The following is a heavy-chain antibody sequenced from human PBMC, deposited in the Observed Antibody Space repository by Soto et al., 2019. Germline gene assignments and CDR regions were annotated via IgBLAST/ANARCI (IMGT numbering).Heavy chain of an antibody. J-gene: IGHJ4*02. Sequence: EVQLLESGGGLVQPGGSLRLSCAASGFTFSSYARSWVRQAPGKGLEWVSVISGSGSSTYYADSVKGRFTISRDNSKKTLYVQMNSLRAEDTAVYYCAKMSDFWSGSPTYHFDYWGQGTQVTVSS. CDR1: GFTFSSYA. CDR3: AKMSDFWSGSPTYHFDY. V-gene: IGHV3-23*01. CDR2: ISGSGSST. D-gene: IGHD3-3*01.